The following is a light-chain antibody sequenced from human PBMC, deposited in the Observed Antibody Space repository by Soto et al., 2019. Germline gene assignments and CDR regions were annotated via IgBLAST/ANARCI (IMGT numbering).Light chain of an antibody. CDR1: QSLLHSNGYNY. CDR2: LGS. CDR3: MQALQTPWT. J-gene: IGKJ1*01. Sequence: DIVITQSPLSLPVTPGEPASISCRSSQSLLHSNGYNYLDWYLQKPGQSPQLLIYLGSNLASGVPDRFSGSGSGTDFTLKISRVEAEDVGVYYCMQALQTPWTFGQGTKVEIK. V-gene: IGKV2-28*01.